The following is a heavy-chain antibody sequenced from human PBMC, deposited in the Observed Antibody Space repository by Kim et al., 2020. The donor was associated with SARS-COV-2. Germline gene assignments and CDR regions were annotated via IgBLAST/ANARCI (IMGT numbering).Heavy chain of an antibody. CDR2: ISGSGGST. V-gene: IGHV3-23*01. J-gene: IGHJ4*02. Sequence: GGSLRLSCAASGFTFSSYAMSWVRQAPGKGLEWVSAISGSGGSTYYADSVKGRFTISRDNSKNTLYLQMNSLRAEDTAVYYCAKSRGGLGYSSSWTIDYWGQGTLVTVSS. CDR3: AKSRGGLGYSSSWTIDY. CDR1: GFTFSSYA. D-gene: IGHD6-13*01.